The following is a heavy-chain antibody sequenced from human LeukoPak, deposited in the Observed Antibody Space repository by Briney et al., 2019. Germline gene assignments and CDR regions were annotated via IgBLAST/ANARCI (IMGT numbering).Heavy chain of an antibody. CDR2: IKSDGST. V-gene: IGHV3-74*01. Sequence: EGSLRLSCAASGFTFSTYWMHWVRQAPGKGLVWVSRIKSDGSTNYADSVKGRFTISRDNAKNTVSLQMNSLRPEDTGVYYCARAPSEIGGYYPEYFRHWGQGTLVPVSS. D-gene: IGHD3-22*01. CDR3: ARAPSEIGGYYPEYFRH. CDR1: GFTFSTYW. J-gene: IGHJ1*01.